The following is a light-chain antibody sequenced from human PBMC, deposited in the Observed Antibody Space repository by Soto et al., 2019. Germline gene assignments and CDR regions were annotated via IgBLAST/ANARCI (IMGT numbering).Light chain of an antibody. V-gene: IGKV1-17*01. Sequence: DIRMTQSPSTRSASVRDRVTIACLASQSINRRLAWYQQKPGKAPKRLIYAASSLQSGVPSRFSGSGSGTEFTLTISSLQPEDFATYYCLQHNSYPRTFGQGTKVDIK. CDR3: LQHNSYPRT. CDR1: QSINRR. CDR2: AAS. J-gene: IGKJ1*01.